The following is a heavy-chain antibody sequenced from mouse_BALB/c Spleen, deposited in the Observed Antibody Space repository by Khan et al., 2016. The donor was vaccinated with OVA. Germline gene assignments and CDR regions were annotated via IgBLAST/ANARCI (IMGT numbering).Heavy chain of an antibody. CDR3: SRGNWQSYYFDY. V-gene: IGHV1S136*01. Sequence: VQLQQSGSELLKPGASVRMSCKASGYTFTGYIMHWVKQKPGQGLEWIGYINPYNGATKYNEAFKGKATLTSDKSSSTAYMEFSSLTSEDSAVYYCSRGNWQSYYFDYWGQGTILTVSS. J-gene: IGHJ2*01. CDR2: INPYNGAT. CDR1: GYTFTGYI. D-gene: IGHD4-1*01.